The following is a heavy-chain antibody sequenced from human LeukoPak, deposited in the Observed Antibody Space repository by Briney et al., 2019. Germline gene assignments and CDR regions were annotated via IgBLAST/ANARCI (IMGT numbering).Heavy chain of an antibody. CDR2: ISTTGSTI. J-gene: IGHJ4*02. CDR3: ARDRSSSGYYPFDY. V-gene: IGHV3-48*02. Sequence: GGSLRLSCAASGFIFSSYSMNWVRQAPGKGLEWVSYISTTGSTIYYADSVKGRFTISRDNAKNSLYLQMNSLRDEDTAVYYCARDRSSSGYYPFDYWGQGTLVTASS. CDR1: GFIFSSYS. D-gene: IGHD3-22*01.